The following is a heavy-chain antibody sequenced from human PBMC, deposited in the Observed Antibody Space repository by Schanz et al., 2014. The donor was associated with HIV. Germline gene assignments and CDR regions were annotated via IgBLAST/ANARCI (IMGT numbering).Heavy chain of an antibody. D-gene: IGHD5-18*01. CDR1: GFTFTDYT. J-gene: IGHJ4*02. Sequence: EVQLVESGGVVVQPGGSLRLSCAASGFTFTDYTLHWVRQAPGKGLEWVSLISSDGGNAYYADSVKGRFTISRDNAKNSLNLQLKSLRAEDTAVYYCARGITGNSYAFDYWGQGALVSVSS. CDR3: ARGITGNSYAFDY. CDR2: ISSDGGNA. V-gene: IGHV3-43*01.